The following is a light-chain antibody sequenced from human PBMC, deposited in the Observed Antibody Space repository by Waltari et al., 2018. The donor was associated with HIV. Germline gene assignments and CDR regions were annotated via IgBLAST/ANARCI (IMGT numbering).Light chain of an antibody. CDR1: SSDVCGYNY. J-gene: IGLJ2*01. V-gene: IGLV2-23*02. Sequence: QSALTQPASVSGSPGQSITISCTGTSSDVCGYNYVSWYQQHPGKAPKLMIYDVNKRPSGISIRFSGSKSGNTASLTISGLQAEDEADYYCCSYAGSSTLGFGGGTKLTVL. CDR3: CSYAGSSTLG. CDR2: DVN.